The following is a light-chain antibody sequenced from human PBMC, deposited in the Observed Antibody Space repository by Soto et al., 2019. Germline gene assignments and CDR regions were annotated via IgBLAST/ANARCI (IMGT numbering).Light chain of an antibody. Sequence: EIVMTQSPATLSVSPGERATLSCRASQSISSDLAWFQQKPGQTPRLLFNGASTRATGIPARFTGSGSGTEFTITSLRLEDDAVAFYYHQQYGTPLTFGEGTKVDIK. J-gene: IGKJ4*02. V-gene: IGKV3-15*01. CDR1: QSISSD. CDR3: QQYGTPLT. CDR2: GAS.